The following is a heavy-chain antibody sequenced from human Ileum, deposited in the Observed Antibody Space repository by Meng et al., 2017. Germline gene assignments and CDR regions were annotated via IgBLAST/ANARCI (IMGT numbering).Heavy chain of an antibody. J-gene: IGHJ4*02. CDR3: ERMIGSGPFDY. V-gene: IGHV4-61*01. CDR1: GYSVSTNFY. Sequence: SETLSLPCTVSGYSVSTNFYWSWLRQSPGKGLELIGYIHYSRSPNFNPSLKSRIIISVDTSKDQSSQKLNSGTAADTAVYFCERMIGSGPFDYWGQGTLVTVSS. CDR2: IHYSRSP. D-gene: IGHD6-19*01.